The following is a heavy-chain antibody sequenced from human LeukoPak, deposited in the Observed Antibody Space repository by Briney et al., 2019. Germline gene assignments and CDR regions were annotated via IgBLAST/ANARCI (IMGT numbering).Heavy chain of an antibody. Sequence: SETLSLTCTVSGGSISSYYWSWIRQPPGKGLEWIGYIYYSGSTNYNPSLKSRVTISVDTSKNQFSLKLSSVTAADTAVYYCARARTGPPAAGPMAGNYYYYGMDVWGQGTTVTVSS. J-gene: IGHJ6*02. CDR2: IYYSGST. D-gene: IGHD6-13*01. V-gene: IGHV4-59*01. CDR1: GGSISSYY. CDR3: ARARTGPPAAGPMAGNYYYYGMDV.